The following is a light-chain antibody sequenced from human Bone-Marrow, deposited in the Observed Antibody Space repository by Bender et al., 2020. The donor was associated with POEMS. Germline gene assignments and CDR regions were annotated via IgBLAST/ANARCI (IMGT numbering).Light chain of an antibody. CDR1: SSDIGGYNS. Sequence: QSALTQPASVSGSPGQSITISCTGTSSDIGGYNSVSWYQHLPGKAPKLIICDVTNRPSGVSNRFSGSKSGNTASLTSSGLQAEDEAHYYCSSFTSSSTVLFGGGTKLTVL. CDR2: DVT. V-gene: IGLV2-14*03. CDR3: SSFTSSSTVL. J-gene: IGLJ2*01.